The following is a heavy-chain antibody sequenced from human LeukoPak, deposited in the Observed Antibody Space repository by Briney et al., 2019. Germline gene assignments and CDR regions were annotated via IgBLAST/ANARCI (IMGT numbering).Heavy chain of an antibody. Sequence: ASVKVSCKASGYTFTSYGISWVRQAPGQWLEWMGWISAYNGNTNYAQKLQGRVTMTTDTSTSTAYMELRSLRSDDTAVYYCARGFDPEDYYDSSGYYYIDYWGQGTLVTVSS. CDR3: ARGFDPEDYYDSSGYYYIDY. D-gene: IGHD3-22*01. CDR1: GYTFTSYG. V-gene: IGHV1-18*01. CDR2: ISAYNGNT. J-gene: IGHJ4*02.